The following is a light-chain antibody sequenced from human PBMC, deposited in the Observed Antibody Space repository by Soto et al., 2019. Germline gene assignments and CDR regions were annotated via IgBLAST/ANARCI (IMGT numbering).Light chain of an antibody. J-gene: IGLJ3*02. V-gene: IGLV1-44*01. CDR3: ATWDASLGWV. CDR1: SSSFKTNS. CDR2: NNN. Sequence: QSVLTQSPSASGTPGQRVTISCSGSSSSFKTNSVQWFQQLPGTAPKLLIHNNNPRPSGVPDRFSGSKSGTSASLAISGLQSEDEGDNYCATWDASLGWVFGGGTKVTVL.